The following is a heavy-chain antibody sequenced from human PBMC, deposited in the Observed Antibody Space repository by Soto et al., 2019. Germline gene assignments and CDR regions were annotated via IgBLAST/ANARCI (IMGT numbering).Heavy chain of an antibody. Sequence: QVQLVQSGAEVKKPGASVKVSCKPSGYTFTSYGITWVRQAPGQGLEWMGWISAYNGNTNYAQKFKGRVTMTTDTSTSTAYMELRSRGSDDTAVYYCASGWFGEFVYQFDYWGQGTLVTVSS. CDR2: ISAYNGNT. CDR3: ASGWFGEFVYQFDY. V-gene: IGHV1-18*01. CDR1: GYTFTSYG. D-gene: IGHD3-10*01. J-gene: IGHJ4*02.